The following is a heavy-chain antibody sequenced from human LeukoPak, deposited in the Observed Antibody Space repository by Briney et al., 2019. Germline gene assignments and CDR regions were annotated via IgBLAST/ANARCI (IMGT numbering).Heavy chain of an antibody. D-gene: IGHD2-2*01. CDR3: ARERLVVPAAQTPLAILGLDY. J-gene: IGHJ4*02. CDR1: GYTFTSYY. V-gene: IGHV1-46*01. Sequence: ASVKVSCKASGYTFTSYYMHWVRQAPGQGLEWMGIINPSGGSTSYAQKFQGRVTMTRDTSTSTVYMELSSLRSEDTAVYYCARERLVVPAAQTPLAILGLDYWGQGTLVTVSS. CDR2: INPSGGST.